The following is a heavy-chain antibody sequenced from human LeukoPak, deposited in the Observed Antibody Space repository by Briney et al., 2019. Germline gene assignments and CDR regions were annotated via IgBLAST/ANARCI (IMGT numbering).Heavy chain of an antibody. D-gene: IGHD1-7*01. J-gene: IGHJ4*02. CDR3: ARVRTGTAHFDY. V-gene: IGHV1-69*01. CDR1: GGTFSSYA. Sequence: SVKVSCKASGGTFSSYAISWVRQAPGQGLGWMGGIITVFGTANYAQKLQGRVTITADESTSTAYMELSSLRSEDTAVYYCARVRTGTAHFDYWGQGTLVTVSS. CDR2: IITVFGTA.